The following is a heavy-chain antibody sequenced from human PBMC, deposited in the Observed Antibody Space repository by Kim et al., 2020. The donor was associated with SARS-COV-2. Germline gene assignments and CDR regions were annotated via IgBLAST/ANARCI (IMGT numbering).Heavy chain of an antibody. V-gene: IGHV3-21*01. J-gene: IGHJ6*02. CDR2: ISSSSSYI. CDR1: GFTFSSYS. Sequence: GGSLRLSCAASGFTFSSYSMNWVRQAPGKGLEWVSSISSSSSYIYYADSVKGRFTISRDNAKNSLYLQMNSLRAEDTAVYYCARDEKAAAFSTAYGMDVWGQGTTVTVSS. D-gene: IGHD6-13*01. CDR3: ARDEKAAAFSTAYGMDV.